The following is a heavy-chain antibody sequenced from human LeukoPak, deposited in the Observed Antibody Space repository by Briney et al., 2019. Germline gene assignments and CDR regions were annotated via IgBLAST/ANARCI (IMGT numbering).Heavy chain of an antibody. CDR3: ARGSSSDWSVYDTFDI. D-gene: IGHD6-19*01. J-gene: IGHJ3*02. V-gene: IGHV1-2*02. CDR2: INPNSGGT. CDR1: GYTFTVYY. Sequence: ASVTVSCKASGYTFTVYYLHWVRQAPGQGLEWMGWINPNSGGTNYAQRFQGRVTMTRDTSISTAYMELGSLRSGDTAVYYCARGSSSDWSVYDTFDIWGQGTMVTVSS.